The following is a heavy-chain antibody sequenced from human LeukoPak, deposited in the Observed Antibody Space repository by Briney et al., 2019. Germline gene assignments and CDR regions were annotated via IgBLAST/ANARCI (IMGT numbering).Heavy chain of an antibody. V-gene: IGHV4-59*01. CDR3: ARALKRVPRSGWFDP. Sequence: SETLSLTCTVSGGSISSYYWSWIRQPPGKGLEWIGYIYYSGSTNYNPSLKSRVTISVDTSKNQFSLKLSFVTAADTAVYYCARALKRVPRSGWFDPWGQGTLVTVSS. CDR2: IYYSGST. D-gene: IGHD3-10*01. J-gene: IGHJ5*02. CDR1: GGSISSYY.